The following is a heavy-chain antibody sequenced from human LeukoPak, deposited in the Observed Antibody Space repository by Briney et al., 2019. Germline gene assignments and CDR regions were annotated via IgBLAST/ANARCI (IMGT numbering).Heavy chain of an antibody. Sequence: SETLSLTCAVYGGSFSGYHWSWIRQPPGKGLEWIGEINHSGSTNYNPSLKSRVTISVDTSKNQFSLKLSSVTAADTAVYYCARGPTAMVRGVIITYSYGMDVWGKGTTVTVS. D-gene: IGHD3-10*01. V-gene: IGHV4-34*01. CDR1: GGSFSGYH. CDR3: ARGPTAMVRGVIITYSYGMDV. J-gene: IGHJ6*04. CDR2: INHSGST.